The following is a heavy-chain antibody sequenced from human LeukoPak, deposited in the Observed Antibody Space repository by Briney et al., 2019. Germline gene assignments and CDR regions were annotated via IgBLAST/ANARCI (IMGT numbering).Heavy chain of an antibody. J-gene: IGHJ6*02. D-gene: IGHD2-15*01. Sequence: ASVKVSCKASGYTFTGYDINWVRQATGQGLEWMGWMNPNSGNTGYAQKFQGRVTMTRNTSISTAYMELSSLRSEDTAVYYCARGRYCSGGSCHANHYYYGMDVWGQGTTVTVSS. V-gene: IGHV1-8*01. CDR1: GYTFTGYD. CDR3: ARGRYCSGGSCHANHYYYGMDV. CDR2: MNPNSGNT.